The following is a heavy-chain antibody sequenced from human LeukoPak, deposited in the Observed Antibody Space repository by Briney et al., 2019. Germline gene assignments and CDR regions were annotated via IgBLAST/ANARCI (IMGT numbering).Heavy chain of an antibody. J-gene: IGHJ6*02. Sequence: SVKVSCKASGGTFSSYAISWVRQAPGQGLVWMGGIIPIFGTANYAQKFQGRVTITADESTSTAYMELSSLRSEDTAVYYCAKDRVAVAGRVRQYYYYGMDVWGQGTTVTVSS. V-gene: IGHV1-69*01. CDR2: IIPIFGTA. D-gene: IGHD6-19*01. CDR1: GGTFSSYA. CDR3: AKDRVAVAGRVRQYYYYGMDV.